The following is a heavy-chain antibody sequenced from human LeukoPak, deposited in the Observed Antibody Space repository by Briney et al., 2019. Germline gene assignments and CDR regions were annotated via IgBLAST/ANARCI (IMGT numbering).Heavy chain of an antibody. CDR3: AKTLGSNYLGMNV. CDR1: GGTFSSYA. V-gene: IGHV1-18*01. D-gene: IGHD4-11*01. Sequence: ASVKVSCKASGGTFSSYAISWVRQAPGQGLEWMGWINPNSGGTNYAQNLQGRVTMTTDTSTSTAYMELRSLRSDDTAVYHCAKTLGSNYLGMNVWGQGTTVTVSS. J-gene: IGHJ6*02. CDR2: INPNSGGT.